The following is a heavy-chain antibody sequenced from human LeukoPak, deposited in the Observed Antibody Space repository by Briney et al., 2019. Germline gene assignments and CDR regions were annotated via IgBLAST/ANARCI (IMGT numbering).Heavy chain of an antibody. V-gene: IGHV4-39*01. CDR3: ARPNSSSSAFDI. J-gene: IGHJ3*02. CDR2: IYYSGST. Sequence: PSETLSLTCTVSGGSISSSSYYWGWIRQPPGKGLEWIGSIYYSGSTYYNPSLKSRVTISVDTSKNQFSLKLSSVTAADTAVYYCARPNSSSSAFDIWGQGTMVTVSS. CDR1: GGSISSSSYY. D-gene: IGHD6-6*01.